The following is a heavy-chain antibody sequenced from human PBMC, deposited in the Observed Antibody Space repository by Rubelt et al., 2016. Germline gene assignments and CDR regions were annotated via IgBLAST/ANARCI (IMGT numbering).Heavy chain of an antibody. CDR3: ARLPHRTMLVGVE. CDR2: IYYSGST. CDR1: GGSISSYY. D-gene: IGHD2-15*01. V-gene: IGHV4-59*08. J-gene: IGHJ4*02. Sequence: QVQLQESGPGLVKPSETLSLTCTVSGGSISSYYWSWIRQPPGKGLEWIGYIYYSGSTNYNPSLKSRVTISVDTSKNQFSLKLSSVTAADTAVYYCARLPHRTMLVGVEWGQGTLVTVSS.